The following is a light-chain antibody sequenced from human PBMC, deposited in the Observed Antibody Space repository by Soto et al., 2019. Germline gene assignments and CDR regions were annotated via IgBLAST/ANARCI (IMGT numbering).Light chain of an antibody. CDR2: END. CDR3: GAWDRGLKAGV. CDR1: SSNIGRNY. V-gene: IGLV1-51*02. Sequence: QSALTQPPSVSAAPGEKVTIPCSGTSSNIGRNYVSWYQQLPGSAPKLLIYENDRRPSGIPDRFSGSKSGTAATLDITGLQTGDEADYYCGAWDRGLKAGVFGGGTQLTVL. J-gene: IGLJ3*02.